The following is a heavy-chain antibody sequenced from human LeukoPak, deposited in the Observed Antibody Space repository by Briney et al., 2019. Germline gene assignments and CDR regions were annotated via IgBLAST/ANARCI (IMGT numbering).Heavy chain of an antibody. D-gene: IGHD1-26*01. V-gene: IGHV4-34*01. CDR3: AKSGGYGLIDY. J-gene: IGHJ4*02. CDR1: GGSFSGYF. CDR2: IYSSGST. Sequence: SETLSLTCAVYGGSFSGYFCIWIRQPPGKGLEWIGNIYSSGSTYYNASLQSRVTISIDTSKNQFSLRLNSVTAADTAMYYCAKSGGYGLIDYWGQGTRVTVSS.